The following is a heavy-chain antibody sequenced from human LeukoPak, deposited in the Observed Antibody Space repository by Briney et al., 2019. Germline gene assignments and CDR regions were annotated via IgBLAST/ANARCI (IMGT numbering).Heavy chain of an antibody. CDR3: ASTKLGYSSGWH. V-gene: IGHV4-39*01. Sequence: PSETLSLTCTVSGGSISSSYSWGWIRQPPGKGLEWIGNIYYSGSTYYNPSLKSRVTISVDTSKNQFSLKLSSVAASDTVIYYCASTKLGYSSGWHWGQGTLVTVSS. CDR1: GGSISSSYS. CDR2: IYYSGST. J-gene: IGHJ4*02. D-gene: IGHD6-19*01.